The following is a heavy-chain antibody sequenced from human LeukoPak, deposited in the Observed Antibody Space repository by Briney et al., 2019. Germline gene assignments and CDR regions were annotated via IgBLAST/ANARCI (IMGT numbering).Heavy chain of an antibody. CDR1: GFTFSSSV. CDR3: ARGWLAETTVVTPYNY. D-gene: IGHD4-23*01. Sequence: PGGSLRLSCVASGFTFSSSVMHWVRQAPGKGLEWIAVISYDGLTKNYADSVKGRFTISRDNSKNTLYLQMNSLRGEDTAVYYCARGWLAETTVVTPYNYWGQGTLVTVSS. V-gene: IGHV3-30-3*01. CDR2: ISYDGLTK. J-gene: IGHJ4*02.